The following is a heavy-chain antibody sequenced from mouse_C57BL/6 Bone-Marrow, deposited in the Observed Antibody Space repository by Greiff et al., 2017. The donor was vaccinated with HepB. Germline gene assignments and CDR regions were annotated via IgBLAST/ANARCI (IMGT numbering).Heavy chain of an antibody. J-gene: IGHJ4*01. D-gene: IGHD2-10*01. Sequence: ESGPELVKPGASVKISCKASGYSFTSYYIHWVKQRPGQGLEWIGWIYPGSGNTKYNEKFKGKATLTADTSSSTAYMQLSSLTSEDSAVYYCARSFYGNEAMDYWGQGTSVTVSS. V-gene: IGHV1-66*01. CDR3: ARSFYGNEAMDY. CDR1: GYSFTSYY. CDR2: IYPGSGNT.